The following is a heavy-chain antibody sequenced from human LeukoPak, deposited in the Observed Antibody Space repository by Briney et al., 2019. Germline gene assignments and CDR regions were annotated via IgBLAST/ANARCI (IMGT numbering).Heavy chain of an antibody. CDR1: GFTFSGYS. CDR2: ISSSSSYI. CDR3: ARMVTNGAFDY. V-gene: IGHV3-21*01. D-gene: IGHD2-21*02. Sequence: GGSLRLSCAASGFTFSGYSMNWVRQAPGKGLEWVSSISSSSSYIYYADSVKGRFTISRDNAKNSLYLQMNSLRAEDTAVYYCARMVTNGAFDYWGQGTLVTVSS. J-gene: IGHJ4*02.